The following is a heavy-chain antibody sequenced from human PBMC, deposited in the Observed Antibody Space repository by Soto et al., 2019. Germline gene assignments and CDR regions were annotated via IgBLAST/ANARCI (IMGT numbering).Heavy chain of an antibody. CDR3: ARAYSGYGYFEY. D-gene: IGHD5-12*01. J-gene: IGHJ4*03. Sequence: ASVKVSCKASGYTLTGYHIQWMRQAPGQGLEWMGWINPNNGGTKYAQKFQGRVTMTRDTSISTAYMELSRLRHDDTAVYYCARAYSGYGYFEYWGHGTLVTVSS. CDR2: INPNNGGT. CDR1: GYTLTGYH. V-gene: IGHV1-2*02.